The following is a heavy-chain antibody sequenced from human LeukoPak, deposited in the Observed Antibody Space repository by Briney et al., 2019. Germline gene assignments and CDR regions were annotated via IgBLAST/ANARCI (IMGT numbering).Heavy chain of an antibody. CDR2: IYSGGST. D-gene: IGHD6-19*01. CDR3: ARDSVTVAGRDY. Sequence: GGSLRLSCAASGFTVSSNYMSWVRQAPGKGLEWVSVIYSGGSTYYADSVKGRFTISRDNSKNTLFLQMNSLRAEDTAVYYCARDSVTVAGRDYWGQGTLVTVSS. J-gene: IGHJ4*02. V-gene: IGHV3-53*01. CDR1: GFTVSSNY.